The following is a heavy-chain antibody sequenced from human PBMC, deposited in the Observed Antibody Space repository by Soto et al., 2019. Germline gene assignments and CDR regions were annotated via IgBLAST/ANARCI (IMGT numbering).Heavy chain of an antibody. J-gene: IGHJ6*02. D-gene: IGHD3-3*01. V-gene: IGHV3-7*03. Sequence: SLRLSCAASGLPDNTYWMNWVRQTPEKGLEWAANIKQDGSEKYYVDSVKGRFTISRDNAKNSLYLQMNSLRAEDTAVYYCARDLGGDTYYDFWSGHAPGDVWGQGTTVTVSS. CDR1: GLPDNTYW. CDR2: IKQDGSEK. CDR3: ARDLGGDTYYDFWSGHAPGDV.